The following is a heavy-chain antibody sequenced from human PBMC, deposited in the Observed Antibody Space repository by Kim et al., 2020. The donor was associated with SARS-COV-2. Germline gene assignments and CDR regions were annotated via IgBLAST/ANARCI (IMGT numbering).Heavy chain of an antibody. CDR3: ARLIRRVGYPFDI. D-gene: IGHD1-1*01. V-gene: IGHV4-39*01. CDR2: IYYSWNT. Sequence: SETLSLTCTGSGGSIINSSYYWGWIRQPPGKGLEWIGSIYYSWNTYLNPSLKSRLTVSVDTSRNEFSLKLSSVTAADTAAYYCARLIRRVGYPFDIWGQGTMVTVSS. J-gene: IGHJ3*02. CDR1: GGSIINSSYY.